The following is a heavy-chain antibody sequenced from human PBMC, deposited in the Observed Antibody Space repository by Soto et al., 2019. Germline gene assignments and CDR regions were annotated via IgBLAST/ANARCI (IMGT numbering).Heavy chain of an antibody. J-gene: IGHJ6*03. CDR1: GFTFSSYA. Sequence: EVQLLESGGGLVQPGGSLRLSCAASGFTFSSYAMSWVRQAPGKGLEWVSAISGSGGSTYYADSVKGRFTISRDNSKNTLYLQMNSLRAEDTAVYYCAKERYGDYDSDYYYYYMDVWGKGTTVTVSS. CDR2: ISGSGGST. D-gene: IGHD4-17*01. CDR3: AKERYGDYDSDYYYYYMDV. V-gene: IGHV3-23*01.